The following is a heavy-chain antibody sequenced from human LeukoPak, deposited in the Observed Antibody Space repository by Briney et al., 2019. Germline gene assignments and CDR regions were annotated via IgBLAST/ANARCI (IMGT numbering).Heavy chain of an antibody. Sequence: GGSLRLSCAASGFTFSGFWMHWVRQTPGKGLEWVANIKEDGSEEYHVDSVKGRFTISRDNSKNTLYLQMNSLRAEDTAVYYCARVLGMYSSSWPSDYWGQGTLVTVSS. CDR1: GFTFSGFW. J-gene: IGHJ4*02. CDR3: ARVLGMYSSSWPSDY. CDR2: IKEDGSEE. V-gene: IGHV3-7*01. D-gene: IGHD6-13*01.